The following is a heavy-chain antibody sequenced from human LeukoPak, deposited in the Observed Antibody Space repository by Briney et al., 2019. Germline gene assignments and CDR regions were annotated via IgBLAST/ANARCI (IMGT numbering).Heavy chain of an antibody. CDR3: ARKPTAVYWFDP. CDR1: AYSISSDNW. CDR2: IHYSGIT. J-gene: IGHJ5*02. V-gene: IGHV4-28*01. Sequence: PSETLSLTCAVSAYSISSDNWWGWIRQPPGKGLEWIGYIHYSGITYYSRSLKSRVTLSVDTSKNQFSLRLSSVTAVDAAVYYCARKPTAVYWFDPWGQGTLVTVSS.